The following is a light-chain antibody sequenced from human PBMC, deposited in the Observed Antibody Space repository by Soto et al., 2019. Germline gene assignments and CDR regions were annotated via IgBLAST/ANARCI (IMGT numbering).Light chain of an antibody. CDR2: GAS. CDR1: QSISRY. V-gene: IGKV3-20*01. Sequence: IVLTQSPGTLSLSPGERTTLSCRGSQSISRYLAWYQQKPGQGPRLLIYGASSRATGTPDRFSGSGSGTDFTLTINRLEPEDFALYYCQQYGSSPPTFGQGTKVEIK. CDR3: QQYGSSPPT. J-gene: IGKJ1*01.